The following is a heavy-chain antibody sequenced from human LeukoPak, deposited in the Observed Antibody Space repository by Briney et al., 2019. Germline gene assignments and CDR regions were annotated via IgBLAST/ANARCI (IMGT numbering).Heavy chain of an antibody. D-gene: IGHD3-3*01. Sequence: GGSLRLSCAASGFTFSNAWMSWVRQAPGKGLEWGGRIKSKTDGGTTDYAAPVKGRFTISRDDSKNTLYLQMNSLKTEDTAVYYCTTDSYYDFWSGYYVFDYWGQGTLVTVST. J-gene: IGHJ4*02. V-gene: IGHV3-15*01. CDR1: GFTFSNAW. CDR3: TTDSYYDFWSGYYVFDY. CDR2: IKSKTDGGTT.